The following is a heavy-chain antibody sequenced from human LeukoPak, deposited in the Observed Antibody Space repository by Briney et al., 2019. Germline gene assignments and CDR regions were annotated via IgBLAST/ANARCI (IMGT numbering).Heavy chain of an antibody. D-gene: IGHD5-12*01. CDR2: TSDRGDYT. J-gene: IGHJ3*02. CDR1: GFTFTSYS. V-gene: IGHV3-23*01. CDR3: GVATTGEDPPDI. Sequence: GGSLRLSCAASGFTFTSYSMSWVRQAPGKGLEWVSGTSDRGDYTYYAGSVKGRFTISRDNAKNSLYLQMNSLRAEDTAVYYCGVATTGEDPPDIWGQGTMVTVSS.